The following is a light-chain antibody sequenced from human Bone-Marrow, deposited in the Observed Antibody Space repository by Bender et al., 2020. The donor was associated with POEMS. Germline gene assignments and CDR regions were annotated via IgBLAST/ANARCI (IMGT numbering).Light chain of an antibody. J-gene: IGLJ2*01. V-gene: IGLV3-1*01. CDR2: QDT. Sequence: SYEVTQPPSVSVSPGRTASITCSGDDLGDKYVSWYQQKPGQSPVLVIYQDTKRPSGIPERFSGSNSGNTATLTISGTQAMDEADYYCQAWDTYSVIFGGGTKLTVL. CDR3: QAWDTYSVI. CDR1: DLGDKY.